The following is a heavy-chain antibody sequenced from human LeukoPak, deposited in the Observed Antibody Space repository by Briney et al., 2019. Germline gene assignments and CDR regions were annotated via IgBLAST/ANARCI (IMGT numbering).Heavy chain of an antibody. Sequence: SETLSLTCTVSGGSISSYYWSWIRQPPGKGLEWIGYIYYCGSTNYNPSLKSRVTISVDTSKNQFSLKLSSVTAADTAVYYCARGTMIEGDAFDIWGQGTMVTVSS. D-gene: IGHD3-22*01. V-gene: IGHV4-59*01. CDR1: GGSISSYY. CDR3: ARGTMIEGDAFDI. J-gene: IGHJ3*02. CDR2: IYYCGST.